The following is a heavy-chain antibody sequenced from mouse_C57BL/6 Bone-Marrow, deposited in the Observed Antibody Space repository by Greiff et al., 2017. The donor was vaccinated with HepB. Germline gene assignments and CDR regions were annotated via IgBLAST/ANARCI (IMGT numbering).Heavy chain of an antibody. D-gene: IGHD4-1*01. Sequence: VQLQQSGPVLVKPGASVKMSCKASGYTFTDYYMNWVKQSHGKSLEWIGVINPYNGGTSYNQKFKGKATLTVDKSSSTAYMELNSLTSEDSAVYYCARGTGPGGYFDVWGTGTTVTVSS. V-gene: IGHV1-19*01. CDR3: ARGTGPGGYFDV. CDR2: INPYNGGT. J-gene: IGHJ1*03. CDR1: GYTFTDYY.